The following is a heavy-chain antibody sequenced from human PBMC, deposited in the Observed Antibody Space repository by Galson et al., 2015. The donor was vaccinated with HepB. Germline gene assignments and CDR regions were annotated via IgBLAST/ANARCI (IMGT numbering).Heavy chain of an antibody. CDR2: IDWDDDK. D-gene: IGHD3-22*01. CDR3: ARVTSHYYHSSGPPQGGVHYYYYGMDV. CDR1: GFSLSTSGMC. J-gene: IGHJ6*02. Sequence: PALVKPTQTLTLTCTFSGFSLSTSGMCVSWIRQPPGKALEWLARIDWDDDKYYSTSLKTRLTISKDTSKNQVVLTMTNMDPVDTATYYCARVTSHYYHSSGPPQGGVHYYYYGMDVWGQGTTVTVSS. V-gene: IGHV2-70*11.